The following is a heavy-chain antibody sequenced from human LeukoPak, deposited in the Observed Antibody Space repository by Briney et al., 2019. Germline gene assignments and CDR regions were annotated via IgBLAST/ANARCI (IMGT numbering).Heavy chain of an antibody. D-gene: IGHD3-22*01. CDR1: GYTFTGYY. V-gene: IGHV1-2*02. J-gene: IGHJ4*02. Sequence: ASVKVSCKASGYTFTGYYMHWVRQAPGQGLEWMGWINPNSGGTNYAQKFQGRVTMTTDTSTSTAYMELRSLRSDDTAVYYCARESADSSGYYCRHWGQGTLVTVSS. CDR3: ARESADSSGYYCRH. CDR2: INPNSGGT.